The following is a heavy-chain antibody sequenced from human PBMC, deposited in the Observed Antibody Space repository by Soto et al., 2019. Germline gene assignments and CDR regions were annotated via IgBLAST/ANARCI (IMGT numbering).Heavy chain of an antibody. CDR2: IDYSGTT. CDR1: GCSISSISYY. D-gene: IGHD2-21*02. J-gene: IGHJ4*02. V-gene: IGHV4-39*01. CDR3: ARRRGAYCGGDCYSFFVY. Sequence: KTAGTLSLTCTVSGCSISSISYYWGWIRQPPGKGREGFRSIDYSGTTYYNPSIKSLVTISVDTSNNQFSLKMRSVAAAATAVYYGARRRGAYCGGDCYSFFVYWGQGTMVTVSS.